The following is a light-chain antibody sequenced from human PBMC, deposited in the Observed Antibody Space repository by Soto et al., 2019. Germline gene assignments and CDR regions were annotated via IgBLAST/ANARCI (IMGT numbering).Light chain of an antibody. CDR1: QSLLHSSGYHY. Sequence: DIVMTQSPLSLPVTPGEPASISCRSSQSLLHSSGYHYLDWHLQKPGQSPQLLIYLGSNRASGVPDRFSGSGSGADFTLKISRVEAEDVGVYYCMQPLQTPWTFGQGTKLDIK. J-gene: IGKJ1*01. V-gene: IGKV2-28*01. CDR2: LGS. CDR3: MQPLQTPWT.